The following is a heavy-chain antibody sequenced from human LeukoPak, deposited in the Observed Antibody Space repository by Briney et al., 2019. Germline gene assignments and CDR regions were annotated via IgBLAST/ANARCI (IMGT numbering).Heavy chain of an antibody. Sequence: ASVKVSCKASGYTFTGYYLHWVRQAPGQGLEWMGWINPSGGDTNYAQKFQGRVTMTRDTSISTAYMELSRLRSDDTAVYYCAAYDILTGQSIDYWGQGTLVTVSS. CDR3: AAYDILTGQSIDY. D-gene: IGHD3-9*01. V-gene: IGHV1-2*02. CDR2: INPSGGDT. CDR1: GYTFTGYY. J-gene: IGHJ4*02.